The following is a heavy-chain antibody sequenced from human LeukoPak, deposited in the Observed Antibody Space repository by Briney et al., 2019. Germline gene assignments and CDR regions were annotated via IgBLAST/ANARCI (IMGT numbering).Heavy chain of an antibody. Sequence: SVKVSCKASGYTFTSYYMHWVGQAPGQGLEWMGVINSSGGSTSYAQKFQGRVTMTRDTSTSTVYMELSSLRSEDTAVYYCARGRASMVRGVNFDYWGQGTLVTVSS. CDR3: ARGRASMVRGVNFDY. D-gene: IGHD3-10*01. CDR2: INSSGGST. V-gene: IGHV1-46*01. CDR1: GYTFTSYY. J-gene: IGHJ4*02.